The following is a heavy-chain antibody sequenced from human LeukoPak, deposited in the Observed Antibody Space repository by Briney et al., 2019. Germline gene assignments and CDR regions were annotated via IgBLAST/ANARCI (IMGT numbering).Heavy chain of an antibody. CDR2: IVVGSGNT. CDR3: AAPNSGSALAFDY. D-gene: IGHD1-26*01. CDR1: GFTSLSSA. Sequence: SVKVSCKASGFTSLSSAVQWVRQARGQRLEWIGWIVVGSGNTKYAQKLQERVTITRDMSTSTAYMELSSLRSEDTAVYYCAAPNSGSALAFDYWGQGTLVTVSS. V-gene: IGHV1-58*01. J-gene: IGHJ4*02.